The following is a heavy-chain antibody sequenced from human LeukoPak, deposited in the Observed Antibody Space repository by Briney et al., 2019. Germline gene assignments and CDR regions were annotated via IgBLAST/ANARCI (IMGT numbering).Heavy chain of an antibody. J-gene: IGHJ5*02. CDR1: GFTFSSYA. CDR2: ISGSGDST. Sequence: GGSLRLSCAASGFTFSSYAMSWVRQAPGKGLEWVSAISGSGDSTYYAGSVKGRFTISSDNSKNTLYLQMNSLRAEDTAVYYCARDPRGWYNGLDPWGQGTLVTVSS. V-gene: IGHV3-23*01. D-gene: IGHD6-19*01. CDR3: ARDPRGWYNGLDP.